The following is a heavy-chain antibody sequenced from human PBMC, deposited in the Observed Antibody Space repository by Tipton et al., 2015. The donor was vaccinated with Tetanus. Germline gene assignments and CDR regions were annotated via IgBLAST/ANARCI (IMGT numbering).Heavy chain of an antibody. Sequence: TLSLTCSVSGGSIRSGGYYWSWIRQHPEKGLEWIGYIYYTGNTYYNPSLKSRVTLSVDMSKNQFSLKLSSLTAADTAVYYRARRSVSARFDDWGQGTQVTVSS. CDR3: ARRSVSARFDD. D-gene: IGHD6-6*01. CDR1: GGSIRSGGYY. V-gene: IGHV4-31*03. J-gene: IGHJ4*02. CDR2: IYYTGNT.